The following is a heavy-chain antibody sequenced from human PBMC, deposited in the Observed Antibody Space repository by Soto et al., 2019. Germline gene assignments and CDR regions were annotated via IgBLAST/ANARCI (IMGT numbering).Heavy chain of an antibody. Sequence: SETLSLTCTVSGVSISSGNWWTWVRQSPRKGLEYIGEIFHDGTANYFPSFERRVAMSVDKSKNQFSLKLTSVTAADAAIYYCARLVYDTRLDYLYFDFWGQGAQVTVLL. CDR2: IFHDGTA. J-gene: IGHJ4*02. V-gene: IGHV4-4*02. CDR1: GVSISSGNW. D-gene: IGHD3-16*01. CDR3: ARLVYDTRLDYLYFDF.